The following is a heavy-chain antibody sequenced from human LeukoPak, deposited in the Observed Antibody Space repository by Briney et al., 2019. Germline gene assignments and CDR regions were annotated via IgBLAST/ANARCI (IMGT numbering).Heavy chain of an antibody. Sequence: PSETLSLTCTVSGGSTNGNIWAWIRQPAGKGLEWIGRIYTTGATQYNPSLKSRVTMSIDTSTNQFSLNLRSMTAADTAVYYCGRQGYTASYYFLDFWSQGTLVAVS. CDR1: GGSTNGNI. CDR3: GRQGYTASYYFLDF. D-gene: IGHD1-26*01. V-gene: IGHV4-4*07. CDR2: IYTTGAT. J-gene: IGHJ4*02.